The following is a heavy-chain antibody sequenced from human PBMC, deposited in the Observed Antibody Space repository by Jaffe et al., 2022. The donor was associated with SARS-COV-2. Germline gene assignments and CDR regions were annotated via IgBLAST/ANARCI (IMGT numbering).Heavy chain of an antibody. CDR3: TTPGGYDIGGFDY. D-gene: IGHD5-12*01. V-gene: IGHV3-15*01. J-gene: IGHJ4*02. CDR1: GFTFSNAW. CDR2: IKSKTNGGTT. Sequence: EVQLVESGGGLVKPGGSLRLSCAASGFTFSNAWMSWVRQAPGKGLEWVGRIKSKTNGGTTDYAAPVKGRFTISRDDSRDTLYLQMNSLKTEDTAVYYCTTPGGYDIGGFDYWGQGTLVTVSS.